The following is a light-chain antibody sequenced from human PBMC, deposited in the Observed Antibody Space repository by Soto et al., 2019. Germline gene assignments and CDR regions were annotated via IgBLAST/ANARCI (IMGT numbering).Light chain of an antibody. CDR2: EVS. CDR3: SSYTSSSTLV. J-gene: IGLJ1*01. CDR1: SSDVGGYNY. V-gene: IGLV2-14*01. Sequence: QSALTQPASVSGSPGQSITISCTGTSSDVGGYNYVSWYQQHPGKAPKLMIYEVSNRPSGVSIRFSGSMSGNTASLTISGLQAEDEADYYCSSYTSSSTLVFGTGTKVTVL.